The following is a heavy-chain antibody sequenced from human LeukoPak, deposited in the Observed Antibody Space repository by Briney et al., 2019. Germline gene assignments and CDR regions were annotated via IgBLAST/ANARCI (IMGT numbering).Heavy chain of an antibody. CDR3: ARRGAYCSSTSCYMRLGWFDP. Sequence: SVKVSCKASGYTFTSYAMHWVRQAPGQRLEWMGWINAGNGNTKYSQKFQGRVTITRDTSASTAYMELSSLRSEDTAVYYCARRGAYCSSTSCYMRLGWFDPWGQGTLVTVSS. J-gene: IGHJ5*02. V-gene: IGHV1-3*01. CDR2: INAGNGNT. D-gene: IGHD2-2*02. CDR1: GYTFTSYA.